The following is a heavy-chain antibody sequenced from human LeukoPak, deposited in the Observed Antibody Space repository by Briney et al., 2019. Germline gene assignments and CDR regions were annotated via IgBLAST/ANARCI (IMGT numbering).Heavy chain of an antibody. CDR1: GYTFTGYY. Sequence: ASVKVSCKASGYTFTGYYMHWVRQAPGQGLEWMGWINPNSGGTNYAQKFQGRVTMTRDTSISTAYMELSRLRSDDTAVYYCARGLITMVRGVIIGYWGQGTLVTVSS. V-gene: IGHV1-2*02. CDR2: INPNSGGT. D-gene: IGHD3-10*01. CDR3: ARGLITMVRGVIIGY. J-gene: IGHJ4*02.